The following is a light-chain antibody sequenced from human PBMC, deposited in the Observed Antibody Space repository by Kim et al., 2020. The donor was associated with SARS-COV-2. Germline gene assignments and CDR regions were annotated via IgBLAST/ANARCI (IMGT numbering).Light chain of an antibody. J-gene: IGKJ1*01. Sequence: EVMMAQSPATLSVSPGERVILSCRASQSVGVNFAWYQHKPGQAPRLVIHGVSIRATNIPARFSGSGSGTEFTLTINTLQSEDFAVYYCQQYNVWPGTFGEGTKVDIK. V-gene: IGKV3-15*01. CDR1: QSVGVN. CDR2: GVS. CDR3: QQYNVWPGT.